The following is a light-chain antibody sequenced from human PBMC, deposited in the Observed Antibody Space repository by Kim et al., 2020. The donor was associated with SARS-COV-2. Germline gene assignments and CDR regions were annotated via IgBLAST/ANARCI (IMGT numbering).Light chain of an antibody. CDR3: SSYAGSNNFVV. J-gene: IGLJ2*01. CDR1: SSGVGGYDY. V-gene: IGLV2-8*01. Sequence: QSFSISCTGTSSGVGGYDYISWYQQHPGKATKLMIYEVSKRPSGVPDRFSGSKSGNAASLTVSGLRAEDEADYYCSSYAGSNNFVVFGGGTQLTVL. CDR2: EVS.